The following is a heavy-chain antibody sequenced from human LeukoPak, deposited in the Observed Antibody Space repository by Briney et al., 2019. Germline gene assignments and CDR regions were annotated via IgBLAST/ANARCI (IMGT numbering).Heavy chain of an antibody. CDR1: GGSFSGYY. CDR3: ARNSGWYGVS. CDR2: INHSGST. V-gene: IGHV4-34*01. D-gene: IGHD6-19*01. J-gene: IGHJ4*02. Sequence: SETLSLTCAVYGGSFSGYYWSWIRQPPGKGLEWIGEINHSGSTNYNPSLKSRVTISVDTSKNQFSLKLSSVTADDTAVYYCARNSGWYGVSWGQGTLVTVSS.